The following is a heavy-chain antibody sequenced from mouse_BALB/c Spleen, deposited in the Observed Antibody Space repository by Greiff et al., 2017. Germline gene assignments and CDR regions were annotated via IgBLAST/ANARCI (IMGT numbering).Heavy chain of an antibody. CDR3: ARRFTTATSYFDY. Sequence: DVKLVESGGGLVKPGGSLKLSCAASGFTFSSYGMSWVRQTPDKRLEWVATISSGGSYTYYPDSVKGRFTISRDNAKNTLYLQMSSLKSEDTAMFYCARRFTTATSYFDYWGQGTTLTVSS. V-gene: IGHV5-6*03. CDR2: ISSGGSYT. D-gene: IGHD1-2*01. CDR1: GFTFSSYG. J-gene: IGHJ2*01.